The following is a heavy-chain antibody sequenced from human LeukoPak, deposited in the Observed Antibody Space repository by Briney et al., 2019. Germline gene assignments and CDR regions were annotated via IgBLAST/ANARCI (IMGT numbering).Heavy chain of an antibody. Sequence: QPGGSLRVSCAASGFTFSSYWMSWVRQAPGKGLEWVANIKQDGSEKYYVDSVKGRFTISRDNAKNSLYLQMNSLRAEDTAVYYCATDSPNYYDSSGYNPRYGMDVWGQGTTVTVSS. D-gene: IGHD3-22*01. CDR1: GFTFSSYW. J-gene: IGHJ6*02. V-gene: IGHV3-7*01. CDR3: ATDSPNYYDSSGYNPRYGMDV. CDR2: IKQDGSEK.